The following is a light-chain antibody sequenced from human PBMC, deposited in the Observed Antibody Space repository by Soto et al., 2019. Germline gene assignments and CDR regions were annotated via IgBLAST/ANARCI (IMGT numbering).Light chain of an antibody. CDR1: ALPKQY. CDR3: QSADSSGTWV. Sequence: SYDLTQPPSVSVSPGQTARITCSGDALPKQYAYWYQQKPGQAPVLVIYKDSERPSGIPERSSGSSSGTTVTLTISGVQAEDEADYYCQSADSSGTWVFGGGTKL. J-gene: IGLJ3*02. V-gene: IGLV3-25*02. CDR2: KDS.